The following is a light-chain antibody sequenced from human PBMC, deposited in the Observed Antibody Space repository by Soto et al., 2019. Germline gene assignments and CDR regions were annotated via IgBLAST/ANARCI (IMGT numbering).Light chain of an antibody. CDR1: QGISSY. CDR3: QQYYSYPQT. V-gene: IGKV1-8*01. Sequence: AIRMTQSPSSFSASTGDRVTITCRASQGISSYLAWYQQKPGQAPKLLIYAASTLQSGVPSRFSGCGSGTDFTLTISCLQSEDFATYYCQQYYSYPQTFGQGTTVEI. CDR2: AAS. J-gene: IGKJ1*01.